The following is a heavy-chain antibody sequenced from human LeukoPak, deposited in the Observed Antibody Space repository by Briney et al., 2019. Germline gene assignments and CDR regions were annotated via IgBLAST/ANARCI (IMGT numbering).Heavy chain of an antibody. V-gene: IGHV3-53*05. D-gene: IGHD3-10*01. CDR2: IYSGGST. CDR1: GFTVSSNY. J-gene: IGHJ4*02. Sequence: PGGSLRLSCAASGFTVSSNYMSWVRQAPGKGLEWVSVIYSGGSTYYADSVKGRFTISRDNSKTTLSLQMNSLRAEDTAIYYCVRDLSTLVRGEYFAYWGQGTLVTVSS. CDR3: VRDLSTLVRGEYFAY.